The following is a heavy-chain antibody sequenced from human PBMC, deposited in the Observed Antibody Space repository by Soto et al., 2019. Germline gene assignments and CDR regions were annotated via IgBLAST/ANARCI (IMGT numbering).Heavy chain of an antibody. CDR1: GGSISSGGYY. Sequence: SETLSLTCTVSGGSISSGGYYWSWIRQHPGKGLEWIGYIYYSGSTYYNPSLKSRVTISVDTSKNQFSLKLSSVTAADTAVYYCARSIVVVTARIKYFDYWGQGTLVTVSS. D-gene: IGHD2-21*02. CDR2: IYYSGST. J-gene: IGHJ4*02. V-gene: IGHV4-31*03. CDR3: ARSIVVVTARIKYFDY.